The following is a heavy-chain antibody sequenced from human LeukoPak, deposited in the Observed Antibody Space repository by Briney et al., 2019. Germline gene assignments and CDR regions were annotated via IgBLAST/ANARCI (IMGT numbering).Heavy chain of an antibody. D-gene: IGHD1-26*01. CDR2: INPNSGGT. Sequence: ASLRVSCKASGYTFTGYYIHWVRQAPGQGLEWMGWINPNSGGTNYAHKFQGRVTMTRDTSISTAYMELSRLRSDDTAVYYCARGIVGATTGDWGQGTLVTVSS. CDR3: ARGIVGATTGD. V-gene: IGHV1-2*07. J-gene: IGHJ4*02. CDR1: GYTFTGYY.